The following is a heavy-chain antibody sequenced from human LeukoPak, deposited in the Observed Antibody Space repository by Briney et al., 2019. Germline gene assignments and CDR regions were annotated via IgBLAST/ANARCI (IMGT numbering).Heavy chain of an antibody. D-gene: IGHD5-12*01. CDR2: IYYSGST. CDR1: GGSISSGGYY. J-gene: IGHJ6*02. CDR3: ARYSGYYYYYYGMDV. Sequence: SETLSLTCTVSGGSISSGGYYWSWIRQHPGRGLDGIGYIYYSGSTYYNPSLKSRVTISVDTSKNQFSLKLSSVTAADTAVYYCARYSGYYYYYYGMDVWGQGTTVTVSS. V-gene: IGHV4-31*03.